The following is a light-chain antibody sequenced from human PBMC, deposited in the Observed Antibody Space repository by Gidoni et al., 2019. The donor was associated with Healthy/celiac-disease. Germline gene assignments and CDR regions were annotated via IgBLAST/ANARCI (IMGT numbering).Light chain of an antibody. J-gene: IGKJ2*03. CDR2: AAS. Sequence: DIQMTPSPSSLSASVGDRVTITCRARQSISSYLNWYQQKPVKAPKLLIYAASSLHSGVPSMFSGSGSGTDFTLTISSLQPEDFATYYCQLSDSTPRSSFGQGTKLEIK. CDR1: QSISSY. V-gene: IGKV1-39*01. CDR3: QLSDSTPRSS.